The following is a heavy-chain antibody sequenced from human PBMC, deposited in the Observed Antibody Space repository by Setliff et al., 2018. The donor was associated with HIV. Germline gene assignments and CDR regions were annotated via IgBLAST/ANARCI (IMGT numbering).Heavy chain of an antibody. CDR1: GGSISSYY. Sequence: SETLSLTCTVSGGSISSYYWSWIRQPPGKGLEWIGYIYYSGSTNYNPSLKSRVTISVDTSKNQLSLKLSSVTAADTAVYYCARQVGNKVLFDSWGQGTLVTVSS. CDR2: IYYSGST. D-gene: IGHD7-27*01. CDR3: ARQVGNKVLFDS. J-gene: IGHJ4*02. V-gene: IGHV4-59*01.